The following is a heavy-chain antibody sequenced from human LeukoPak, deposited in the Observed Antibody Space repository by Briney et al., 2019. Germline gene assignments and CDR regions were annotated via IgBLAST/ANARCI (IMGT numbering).Heavy chain of an antibody. J-gene: IGHJ4*02. CDR2: IWYDGSNK. CDR3: AREGYDILTGSSLRAFDD. V-gene: IGHV3-33*08. D-gene: IGHD3-9*01. CDR1: GFASSTYS. Sequence: GGSLRLSCTASGFASSTYSMNWVRQAPGKGLEWVAVIWYDGSNKYYADSVKGRFTISRDNSKNTLYLQMNSLRAEDTAVYYCAREGYDILTGSSLRAFDDWGQGTLVTVSS.